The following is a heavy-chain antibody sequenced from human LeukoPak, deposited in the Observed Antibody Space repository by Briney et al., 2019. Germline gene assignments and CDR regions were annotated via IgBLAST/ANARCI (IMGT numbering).Heavy chain of an antibody. CDR1: GFTFSSYG. CDR3: VKVFWGSRTLDY. CDR2: ISYDGSNK. D-gene: IGHD7-27*01. Sequence: PGGSLRLSCAASGFTFSSYGMHWVRQAPGKGLEWVAVISYDGSNKYYADSVKGRFTISRDNSKNTLYLQTNSLRAEDTAVYWCVKVFWGSRTLDYWGQGTLVTVSS. J-gene: IGHJ4*02. V-gene: IGHV3-30*18.